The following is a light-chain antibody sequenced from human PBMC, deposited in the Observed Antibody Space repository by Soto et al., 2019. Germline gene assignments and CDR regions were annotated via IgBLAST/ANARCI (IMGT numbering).Light chain of an antibody. CDR2: GAS. J-gene: IGKJ1*01. CDR1: QSVSSSY. V-gene: IGKV3-20*01. CDR3: QYYDTFRT. Sequence: IVLTQSPGTLSLSPGERATLSCRASQSVSSSYLAWYQQKPGQAPRLLIYGASSRATGIPDRFSGSGSGTDFTLTISRLEPEDFAVYYCQYYDTFRTFGQGTKVDIK.